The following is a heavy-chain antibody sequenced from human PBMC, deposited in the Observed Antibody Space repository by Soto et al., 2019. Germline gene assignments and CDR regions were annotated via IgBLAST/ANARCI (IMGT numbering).Heavy chain of an antibody. Sequence: QVQLQQWGAGLLKPSETLSLTCAVYGGSFSGYYWSWIRQPPGKGLEWIGEINQSGGTNYNPSLKSRVTISVDTSKNQFSLKLSSETAADTAVYYCARTYSSSWSPFDYWGQGTLVTVSS. CDR3: ARTYSSSWSPFDY. D-gene: IGHD6-13*01. V-gene: IGHV4-34*01. J-gene: IGHJ4*02. CDR2: INQSGGT. CDR1: GGSFSGYY.